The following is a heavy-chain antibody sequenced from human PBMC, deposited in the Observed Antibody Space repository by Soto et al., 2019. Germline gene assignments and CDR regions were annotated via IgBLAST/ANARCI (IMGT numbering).Heavy chain of an antibody. V-gene: IGHV4-31*03. J-gene: IGHJ4*02. CDR2: IYYSGST. CDR1: GGSISSGGYY. D-gene: IGHD3-16*02. CDR3: ARVSYYDYIRGSYRYDPVWADY. Sequence: QVQLQESGPGLVKPSQTLSLTCTVSGGSISSGGYYWSWIRQHPGKGLEWIGYIYYSGSTYYNPSLKSRVTISVDTSKNQFSLKLSSVTAADTAVYYCARVSYYDYIRGSYRYDPVWADYWGQGTLVTVSS.